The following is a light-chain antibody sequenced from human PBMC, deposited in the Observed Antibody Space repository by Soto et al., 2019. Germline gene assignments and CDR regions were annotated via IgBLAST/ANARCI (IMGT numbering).Light chain of an antibody. V-gene: IGLV2-14*01. CDR3: RTYTTTGSSI. CDR2: EVK. CDR1: TDDVGSTDS. Sequence: QSALTQPASVSGSPGQSITITCGGTTDDVGSTDSVSWYQHHPGEAPRLVIYEVKNRPSGVPGRFSGSKSVNTASLSISGLQPEDEDDYYCRTYTTTGSSIFGSGTKLTVL. J-gene: IGLJ1*01.